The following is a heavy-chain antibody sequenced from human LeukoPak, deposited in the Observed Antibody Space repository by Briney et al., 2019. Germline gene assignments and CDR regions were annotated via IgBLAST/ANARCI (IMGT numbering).Heavy chain of an antibody. Sequence: GGSLRLSCAASGFTFDEYAMHWVRPAPGKGLEWVSGINWSGGSIGYADSVKGRFTISRDNAKNSLYLQMNSLRSEDTALYYCARVLFGSNPNYFDYWGQGTPVTVSS. CDR3: ARVLFGSNPNYFDY. V-gene: IGHV3-20*04. D-gene: IGHD3-16*01. J-gene: IGHJ4*02. CDR1: GFTFDEYA. CDR2: INWSGGSI.